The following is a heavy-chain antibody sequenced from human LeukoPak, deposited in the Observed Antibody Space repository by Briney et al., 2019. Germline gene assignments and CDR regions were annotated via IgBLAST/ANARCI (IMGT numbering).Heavy chain of an antibody. D-gene: IGHD2-15*01. V-gene: IGHV3-48*03. CDR1: GFTFSSYE. CDR3: ARDLAPSYYGMDV. J-gene: IGHJ6*02. CDR2: IRSSGSTI. Sequence: GGSLRLSCAASGFTFSSYEMNWVRQAPGKGLEWVSYIRSSGSTIYYADSVKARLTIHRDNAKNSIYLHMNSLRAEDTAVYYCARDLAPSYYGMDVWGQGTTVTVPS.